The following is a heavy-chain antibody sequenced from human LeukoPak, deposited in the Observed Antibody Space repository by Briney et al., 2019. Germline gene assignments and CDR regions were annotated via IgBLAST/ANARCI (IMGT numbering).Heavy chain of an antibody. CDR2: IYYSGST. CDR1: GGSISSGGYY. V-gene: IGHV4-30-4*08. J-gene: IGHJ3*02. CDR3: ASDLRFPELNAFDI. D-gene: IGHD5/OR15-5a*01. Sequence: PSQTLSLTCTVSGGSISSGGYYWSWIRQPPGKGLEWIGYIYYSGSTYYNPSLKSRVTISVDTSKNQFSLKLSSVTAADTAVYYCASDLRFPELNAFDIWGQGTMVTVSS.